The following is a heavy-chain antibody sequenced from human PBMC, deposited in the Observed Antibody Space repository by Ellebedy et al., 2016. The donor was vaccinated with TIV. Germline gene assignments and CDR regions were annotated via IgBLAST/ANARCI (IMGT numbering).Heavy chain of an antibody. J-gene: IGHJ4*02. Sequence: ASVKVSCKASGYTFTSYNINWVRQATGQGLERMGWINPNNGATKYAQKFQGRVAMTRDTPISTAYMELSRLTSDDTAVYYCARGPGVAVAYDYWGQGTLVTVSS. V-gene: IGHV1-2*02. CDR3: ARGPGVAVAYDY. CDR1: GYTFTSYN. CDR2: INPNNGAT. D-gene: IGHD6-19*01.